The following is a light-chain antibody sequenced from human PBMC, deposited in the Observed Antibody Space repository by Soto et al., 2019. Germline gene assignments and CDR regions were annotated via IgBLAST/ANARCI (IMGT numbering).Light chain of an antibody. V-gene: IGKV1-33*01. CDR3: QQYDNLPYT. CDR1: QDISNY. J-gene: IGKJ2*01. CDR2: DAS. Sequence: DIPMTQSPSSLSASVGDRVTITCQASQDISNYLNWYQQKPGKAPNVLIYDASNMETGVPSRFSASGSGTDFTFTISSLQPEDIATYYCQQYDNLPYTFGQGTKLEIK.